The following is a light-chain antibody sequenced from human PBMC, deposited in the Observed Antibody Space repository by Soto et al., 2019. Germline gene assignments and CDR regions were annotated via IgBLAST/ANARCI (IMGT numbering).Light chain of an antibody. V-gene: IGLV2-11*01. CDR1: SSDVGGYDY. CDR2: DVT. J-gene: IGLJ2*01. Sequence: QSALTQPRSVSGSPGQSVTISCTGTSSDVGGYDYVSWYQQHPGKAPELMIYDVTKRPSGVPDRFSGSKSGNTASLTISGLQAEDEDDYYCCSYAGRKTFRVFGGGTKLTVL. CDR3: CSYAGRKTFRV.